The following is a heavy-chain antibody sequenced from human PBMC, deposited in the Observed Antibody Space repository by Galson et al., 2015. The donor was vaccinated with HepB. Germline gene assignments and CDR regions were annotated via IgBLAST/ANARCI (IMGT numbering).Heavy chain of an antibody. CDR2: IWSNRVTQ. V-gene: IGHV3-33*01. J-gene: IGHJ4*02. D-gene: IGHD4-17*01. CDR3: ASGSATTVTKYYFDY. CDR1: GFSFSTYG. Sequence: SLRLSCAASGFSFSTYGMHWVRQAPGKGLEWVAVIWSNRVTQYYADSVKGRFTISRDNSRNMLFLQLDSLRAEDTAVCYCASGSATTVTKYYFDYWGQGTLVTVSS.